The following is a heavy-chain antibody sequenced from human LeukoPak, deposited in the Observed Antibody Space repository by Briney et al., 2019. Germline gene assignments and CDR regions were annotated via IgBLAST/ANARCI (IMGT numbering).Heavy chain of an antibody. J-gene: IGHJ6*03. CDR2: ISSSSSYI. CDR3: GRGMATIDGYYYYMDV. CDR1: GFTFSSYS. Sequence: GGSLRLSCAASGFTFSSYSMNWVRQAPGKGLEWVSSISSSSSYIYYADSVKGRFTISRDNAKNSLYLQMNSLRAEDTAVYYCGRGMATIDGYYYYMDVWGKGTTVTVSS. V-gene: IGHV3-21*01. D-gene: IGHD5-24*01.